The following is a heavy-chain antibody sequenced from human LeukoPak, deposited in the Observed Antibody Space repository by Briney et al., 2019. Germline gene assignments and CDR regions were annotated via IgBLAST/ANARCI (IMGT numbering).Heavy chain of an antibody. V-gene: IGHV3-30*18. Sequence: GGSLRLSCAASGFTFSTYSMNWVRQAPGKGLERVAVISYDGSNKYYADSVKGRFTISRDNSKNTLYLQMNSLRAEDTAVYYCANSHYYYYYMDVWGKGTTVTVSS. J-gene: IGHJ6*03. CDR2: ISYDGSNK. CDR3: ANSHYYYYYMDV. CDR1: GFTFSTYS.